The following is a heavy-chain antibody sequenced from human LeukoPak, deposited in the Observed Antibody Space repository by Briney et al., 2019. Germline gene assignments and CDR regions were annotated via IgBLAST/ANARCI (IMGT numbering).Heavy chain of an antibody. J-gene: IGHJ4*02. CDR3: ARGHFGRDY. V-gene: IGHV3-7*04. CDR2: IKPDGSAT. D-gene: IGHD3-10*01. Sequence: PGGSLRLSCAVSGFTFSQHWLSWVRQAPGKGLQWVANIKPDGSATYYVDSVKGRFTISRDNAKNSLFLQMNSLRPEHTAVYYCARGHFGRDYWGQGTLVSVSS. CDR1: GFTFSQHW.